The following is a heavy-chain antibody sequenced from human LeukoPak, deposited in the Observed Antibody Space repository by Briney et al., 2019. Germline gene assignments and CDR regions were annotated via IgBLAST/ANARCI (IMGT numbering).Heavy chain of an antibody. CDR3: AREGEEGWFDH. CDR1: GGTFSSYA. CDR2: IIPIFGTA. Sequence: ASVKVSCKASGGTFSSYAISWVRQAPGQGLEWMGRIIPIFGTANYAQKFQGRVTITTDESTSTAYMELSSLISEDTAVYYCAREGEEGWFDHWGQGTLVTVSS. J-gene: IGHJ5*02. V-gene: IGHV1-69*05.